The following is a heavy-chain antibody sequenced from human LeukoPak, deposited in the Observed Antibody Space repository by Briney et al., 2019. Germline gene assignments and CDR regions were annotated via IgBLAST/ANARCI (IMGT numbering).Heavy chain of an antibody. V-gene: IGHV1-24*01. D-gene: IGHD3-10*01. Sequence: WASVKVSCKVSGYTLTELSMHWVRQAPGKGLEWMGGFDPEDGETIYAQKFQGRVTMTEDTSTDTAYMELSSLRSEDTAVYYCATPTYYYGSGSYVFDYWGQGTLVTVSS. J-gene: IGHJ4*02. CDR3: ATPTYYYGSGSYVFDY. CDR2: FDPEDGET. CDR1: GYTLTELS.